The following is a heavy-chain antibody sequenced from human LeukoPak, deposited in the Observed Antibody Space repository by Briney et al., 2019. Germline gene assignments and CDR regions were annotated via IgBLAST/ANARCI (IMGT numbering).Heavy chain of an antibody. J-gene: IGHJ4*02. Sequence: PSQTLSLTCTVSGGSISSGDYYWSWIRQPPGKGLEWIGYIYYSGSTYYNPSLKSRVTISVDTSKNQFSLKLSSVTAADTAVYLCGRRGWLRFRDLEYWGQGNLVTGFS. CDR3: GRRGWLRFRDLEY. V-gene: IGHV4-30-4*01. CDR1: GGSISSGDYY. D-gene: IGHD5-12*01. CDR2: IYYSGST.